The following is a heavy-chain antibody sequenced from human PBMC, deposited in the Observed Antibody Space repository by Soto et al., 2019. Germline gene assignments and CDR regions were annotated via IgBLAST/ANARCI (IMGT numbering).Heavy chain of an antibody. D-gene: IGHD6-6*01. CDR3: ARAGSGIAARSDY. Sequence: GGSLRLSCAASGFTFSSYSMNWVRQAPGKGLEWVSSISSSSSYIYYADSVKGRFTISRDNAKNSLYLQMNSLRAEDTAVYYCARAGSGIAARSDYWGQGTLVTVS. CDR2: ISSSSSYI. J-gene: IGHJ4*02. CDR1: GFTFSSYS. V-gene: IGHV3-21*01.